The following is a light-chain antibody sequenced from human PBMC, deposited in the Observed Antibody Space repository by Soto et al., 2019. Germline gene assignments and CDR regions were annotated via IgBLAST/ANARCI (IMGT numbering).Light chain of an antibody. CDR2: GAS. CDR3: QHYVSSPLT. V-gene: IGKV3-20*01. Sequence: IVLTQSPETLSVSPGERATLSCRASQSVSSNYLAWYQQKPGQAPRLLIYGASSRATGIPDRFSGSGSGTEFTLTICRLEPEDFAVYYCQHYVSSPLTFGEGTKVDI. CDR1: QSVSSNY. J-gene: IGKJ4*02.